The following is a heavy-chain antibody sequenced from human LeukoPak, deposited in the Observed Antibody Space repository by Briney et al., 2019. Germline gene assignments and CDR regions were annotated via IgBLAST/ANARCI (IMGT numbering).Heavy chain of an antibody. D-gene: IGHD3-22*01. V-gene: IGHV4-4*07. J-gene: IGHJ6*03. Sequence: PSETLSLTCTVSGGSISSYYWNWIRQPAGKGLEWIGRIYISGSTNYSPSLKSRVTMSVDTSKNQFSLKLSSVTAADTAVYYCARWGDYYDSSGNYYYMDVWGKGTTVTISS. CDR2: IYISGST. CDR3: ARWGDYYDSSGNYYYMDV. CDR1: GGSISSYY.